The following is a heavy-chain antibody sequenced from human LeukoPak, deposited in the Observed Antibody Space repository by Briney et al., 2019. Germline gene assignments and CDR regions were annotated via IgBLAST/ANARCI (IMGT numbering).Heavy chain of an antibody. CDR2: ITADAGRT. J-gene: IGHJ3*01. V-gene: IGHV3-23*01. D-gene: IGHD1-14*01. Sequence: PAGSLRLSCAASGFSFSSYSMRWVRQPPGKGLDWVSLITADAGRTYYADSEKGRFTISRDNSKNTPYLQMSSMRVEDTAFYYCAKGKVNHDGAFDVWGQGTMVTVSS. CDR3: AKGKVNHDGAFDV. CDR1: GFSFSSYS.